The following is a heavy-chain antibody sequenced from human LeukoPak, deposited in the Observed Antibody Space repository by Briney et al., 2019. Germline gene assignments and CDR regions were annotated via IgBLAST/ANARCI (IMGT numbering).Heavy chain of an antibody. CDR3: ARGLGAYDFWSGDVCGGIRQCYMVV. D-gene: IGHD3-3*01. V-gene: IGHV3-30*01. Sequence: PGGSLRLSCAASGFTFSSYAMHWVRQAPGKGLEWVAVISYDGSNKYYEDSVKGRFTISRDNSKNKLYLQMNSLRAEDTAVYYCARGLGAYDFWSGDVCGGIRQCYMVVWGKGTTVTVFS. CDR1: GFTFSSYA. J-gene: IGHJ6*03. CDR2: ISYDGSNK.